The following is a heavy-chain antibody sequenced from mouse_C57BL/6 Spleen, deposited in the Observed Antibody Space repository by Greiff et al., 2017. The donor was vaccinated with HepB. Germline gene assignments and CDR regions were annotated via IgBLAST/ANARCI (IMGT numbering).Heavy chain of an antibody. Sequence: QVQLQQSGPELVKPGASVKISCKASGYAFSSSWMNWVKQRPGKGLEWIGRIYPGDGDTNYNGKFKGKATLTADKSSSTAYMQLSSLTSEDSAVYFCARSRLLPDYWGQGTTLTVSS. CDR3: ARSRLLPDY. J-gene: IGHJ2*01. CDR2: IYPGDGDT. CDR1: GYAFSSSW. D-gene: IGHD2-3*01. V-gene: IGHV1-82*01.